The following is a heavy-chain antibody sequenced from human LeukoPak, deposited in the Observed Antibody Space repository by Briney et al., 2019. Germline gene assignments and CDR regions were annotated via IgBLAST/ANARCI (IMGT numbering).Heavy chain of an antibody. CDR1: GFTVSSNY. Sequence: GGSLRLSCAASGFTVSSNYMSWVRQAPGKGLEWVSAISGSGGSTYYADSVKGRFTISRDNSKNTLYLQMNSLRAEDTAVYYCAKDRLQLVQYYFDYWGQGTLVTVSS. V-gene: IGHV3-23*01. CDR2: ISGSGGST. J-gene: IGHJ4*02. D-gene: IGHD6-6*01. CDR3: AKDRLQLVQYYFDY.